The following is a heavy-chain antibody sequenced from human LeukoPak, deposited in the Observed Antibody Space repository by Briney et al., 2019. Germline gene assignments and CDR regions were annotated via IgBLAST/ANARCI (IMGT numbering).Heavy chain of an antibody. D-gene: IGHD2/OR15-2a*01. Sequence: GGTLRISCAASRFTFSRFWMHWLRQGPGNGLVWVSRISTDGSSSTYADSVKGRFTISRDNGKNTLYLQMNSLRAEDTAVYYCASYLTSIPSGMDVWGQGTTVIVSS. V-gene: IGHV3-74*01. CDR3: ASYLTSIPSGMDV. CDR2: ISTDGSSS. CDR1: RFTFSRFW. J-gene: IGHJ6*02.